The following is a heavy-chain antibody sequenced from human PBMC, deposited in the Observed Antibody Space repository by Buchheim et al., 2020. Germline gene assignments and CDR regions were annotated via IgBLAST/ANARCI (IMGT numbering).Heavy chain of an antibody. D-gene: IGHD3-22*01. CDR1: GFTFSSYA. J-gene: IGHJ6*03. V-gene: IGHV3-23*01. CDR3: AKVREETYYDSSGYEYYYYYYYMDV. Sequence: EVQLLESGGGLVQPGGSLRLSCAASGFTFSSYAMSWVRQAPGKGLEWVSAISGSGGSTYYADSVKGRFTISRDNSKTTLSLQMNSLRAEDTAVYYCAKVREETYYDSSGYEYYYYYYYMDVWGKGTT. CDR2: ISGSGGST.